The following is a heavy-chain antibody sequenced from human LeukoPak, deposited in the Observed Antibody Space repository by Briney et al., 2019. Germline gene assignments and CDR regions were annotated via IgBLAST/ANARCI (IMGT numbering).Heavy chain of an antibody. J-gene: IGHJ4*02. CDR1: GYTFTAYY. CDR3: ARTSSGWYYGEDY. D-gene: IGHD6-19*01. V-gene: IGHV1-2*02. Sequence: ASVKVSCKASGYTFTAYYMHWVRQAPGQGLEWMGWINPNSGGTNYAQKFQGRVTMTRDTSISTAYMELSRLRSDDTAVYYCARTSSGWYYGEDYWGQGTLVTVSS. CDR2: INPNSGGT.